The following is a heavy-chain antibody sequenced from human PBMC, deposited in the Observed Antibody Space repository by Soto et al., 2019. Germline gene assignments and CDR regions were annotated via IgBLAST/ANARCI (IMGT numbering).Heavy chain of an antibody. CDR2: MNPNSGNT. J-gene: IGHJ5*02. V-gene: IGHV1-8*01. CDR1: GYTFTSYD. D-gene: IGHD6-19*01. Sequence: ASVKVSCKASGYTFTSYDINWVRQATGQGLEWMGWMNPNSGNTGYAQKFQGRVTMTRNTSISTAYMELSSLRSEDTAVYYCARDTDQEIAVAGPRFDPWGQGTLVTVSS. CDR3: ARDTDQEIAVAGPRFDP.